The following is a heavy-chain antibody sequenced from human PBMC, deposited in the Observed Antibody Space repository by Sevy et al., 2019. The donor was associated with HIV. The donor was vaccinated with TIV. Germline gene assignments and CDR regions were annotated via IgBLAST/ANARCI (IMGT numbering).Heavy chain of an antibody. V-gene: IGHV1-2*02. CDR3: ARGGLPIWFGELLLYYFDY. CDR1: GYTFTGYY. Sequence: ASVKVSCKASGYTFTGYYMHWVRQAPGQGLEWMGWINPNSGGTNYAQKFQGRVTMTRDTSISTAYMELGRLGSDDTAVYYCARGGLPIWFGELLLYYFDYWGQGTLVTVSS. J-gene: IGHJ4*02. D-gene: IGHD3-10*01. CDR2: INPNSGGT.